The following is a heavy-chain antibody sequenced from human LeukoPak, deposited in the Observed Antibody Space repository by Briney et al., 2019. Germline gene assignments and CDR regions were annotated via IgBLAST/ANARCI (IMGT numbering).Heavy chain of an antibody. CDR2: INPNSGGT. J-gene: IGHJ4*02. CDR3: ASPISYYYDSSGYYYADYFDY. CDR1: GYTFTGYY. D-gene: IGHD3-22*01. Sequence: ASVKVSCKASGYTFTGYYMHWVRQAPGQGLEWMGWINPNSGGTNYAQKFQGRVTMTRDTSISTAYMELSGLRSDDTAVYYCASPISYYYDSSGYYYADYFDYWGQGTLVTVSS. V-gene: IGHV1-2*02.